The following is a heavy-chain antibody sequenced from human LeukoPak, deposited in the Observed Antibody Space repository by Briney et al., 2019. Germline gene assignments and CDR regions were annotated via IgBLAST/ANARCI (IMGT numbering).Heavy chain of an antibody. V-gene: IGHV1-2*02. Sequence: ASVKVSCKASGYTFTGYYMHWVRQAPGQGLEWMGWINPNSGGTNYAQKFQGRVTMTRDTSISTAYMELSRLRSDDTAVCYCARAPTWIQLWLYFDYWGQGTLVTVSS. D-gene: IGHD5-18*01. CDR1: GYTFTGYY. J-gene: IGHJ4*02. CDR2: INPNSGGT. CDR3: ARAPTWIQLWLYFDY.